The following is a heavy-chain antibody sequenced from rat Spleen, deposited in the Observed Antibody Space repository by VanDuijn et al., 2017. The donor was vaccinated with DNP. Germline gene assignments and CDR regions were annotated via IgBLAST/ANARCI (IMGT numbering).Heavy chain of an antibody. Sequence: QVQLKESGPGLVQHSQTLSLTCTVSGFSLTTNGVSWVRQPPGKGLEWIAAISSCGNTNYNSALKSRLSSRRDTSNSQVFVRMDTLQTEDTAIYFCTREREPSNNPYYFDCWGQGVMVTVSS. CDR1: GFSLTTNG. CDR3: TREREPSNNPYYFDC. D-gene: IGHD1-10*01. CDR2: ISSCGNT. V-gene: IGHV2S12*01. J-gene: IGHJ2*01.